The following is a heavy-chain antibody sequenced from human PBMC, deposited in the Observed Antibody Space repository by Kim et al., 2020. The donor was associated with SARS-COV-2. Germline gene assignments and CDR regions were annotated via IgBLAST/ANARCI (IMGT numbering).Heavy chain of an antibody. CDR2: IIPILGIA. J-gene: IGHJ5*02. D-gene: IGHD3-16*01. CDR3: ARNPPGEFGNVRVNWFDP. Sequence: SVKVSCKASGGTFSSYAISWVRQAPGQGLEWMGRIIPILGIANYAQKFQGRVTITADKSTSTAYMELSSLRSEDTAVYYCARNPPGEFGNVRVNWFDPWGQGTLVTVSS. V-gene: IGHV1-69*04. CDR1: GGTFSSYA.